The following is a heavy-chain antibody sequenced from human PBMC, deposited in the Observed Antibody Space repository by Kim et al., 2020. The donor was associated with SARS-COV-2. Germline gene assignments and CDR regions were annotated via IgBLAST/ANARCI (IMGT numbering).Heavy chain of an antibody. V-gene: IGHV3-23*01. Sequence: GGSLRLSCAASGFTFSSYAMSWVRQAPGKGLEWVSAISGSGGSTYYADSVKGRFTISRDNSKNTLYLQMNSLRAEDTAVYYCAKDQGYYYGSGYYYYGMDVWGQGTTVTVSS. D-gene: IGHD3-10*01. CDR3: AKDQGYYYGSGYYYYGMDV. J-gene: IGHJ6*02. CDR1: GFTFSSYA. CDR2: ISGSGGST.